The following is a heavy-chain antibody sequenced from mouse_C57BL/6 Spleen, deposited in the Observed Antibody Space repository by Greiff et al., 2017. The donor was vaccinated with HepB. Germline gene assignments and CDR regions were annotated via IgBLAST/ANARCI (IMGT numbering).Heavy chain of an antibody. J-gene: IGHJ3*01. CDR3: ARDHAY. V-gene: IGHV3-6*01. Sequence: VQLQQSGPGLVKPSQSLSLTCSVTGYSITSGYYWNWIRQFPGNKLEWMGYISYDGSNNYNPSLKNRISITRDTSKNQFFLKLNSVTTEDTATYYCARDHAYWGQGTLVTVSA. CDR1: GYSITSGYY. CDR2: ISYDGSN.